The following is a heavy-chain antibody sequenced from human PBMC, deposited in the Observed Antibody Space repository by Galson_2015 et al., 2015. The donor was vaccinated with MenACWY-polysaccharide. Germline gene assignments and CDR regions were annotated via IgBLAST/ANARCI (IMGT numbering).Heavy chain of an antibody. J-gene: IGHJ3*02. D-gene: IGHD3-22*01. V-gene: IGHV3-11*06. CDR3: ARIGRDSNGDHYFAFDI. CDR2: ISSTSSYT. CDR1: AFTFSDYY. Sequence: SLRLSCAASAFTFSDYYMSWIRQAPGKGLEWVSYISSTSSYTNYADSVKGRFTVSRDNAKNSLYLQMSSLRAEDTAVYYCARIGRDSNGDHYFAFDIWGQGTMVTVSS.